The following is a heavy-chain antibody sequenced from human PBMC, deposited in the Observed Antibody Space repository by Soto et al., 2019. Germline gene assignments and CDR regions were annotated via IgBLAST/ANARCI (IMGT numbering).Heavy chain of an antibody. J-gene: IGHJ6*02. CDR2: IYYSGST. CDR3: ARGLTIFGVVITFYYYGMDV. CDR1: GGSISSGGYY. D-gene: IGHD3-3*01. Sequence: SETLSLTCTVSGGSISSGGYYWSWIRQHPGKGLEWIGYIYYSGSTYHNPSLKSRVTISVDTSKNQFSLKLSSVTAADTAVYYCARGLTIFGVVITFYYYGMDVWGQGTTVTVSS. V-gene: IGHV4-31*03.